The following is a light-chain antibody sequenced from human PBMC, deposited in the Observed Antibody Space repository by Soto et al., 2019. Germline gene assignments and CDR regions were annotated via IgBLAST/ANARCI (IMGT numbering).Light chain of an antibody. Sequence: HSALTQPPSASGSPGQSVTISCTGTSSDVGGYKFVSWYQPHPGKDPKLIIYEVSQRPSGVPDRFSASKSGDTASLTVSGLRAEDEADYYCSSYAGSNMGVFGSGTKLTV. V-gene: IGLV2-8*01. J-gene: IGLJ1*01. CDR1: SSDVGGYKF. CDR3: SSYAGSNMGV. CDR2: EVS.